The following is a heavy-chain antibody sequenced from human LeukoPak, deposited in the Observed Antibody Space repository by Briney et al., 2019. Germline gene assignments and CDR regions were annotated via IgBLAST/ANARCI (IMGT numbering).Heavy chain of an antibody. CDR1: GFIVSTYA. CDR2: ISGGGGGT. CDR3: AKDRRYCSTTSCPYYFDY. V-gene: IGHV3-23*01. J-gene: IGHJ4*02. Sequence: PGGSLRLSCAASGFIVSTYAMSWVRQAPGKGLEWVSGISGGGGGTYFADSVKGRFTISRDNSKNTLYLQMNSLRVEDTAVYYCAKDRRYCSTTSCPYYFDYWGQGTLVTVSS. D-gene: IGHD2-2*01.